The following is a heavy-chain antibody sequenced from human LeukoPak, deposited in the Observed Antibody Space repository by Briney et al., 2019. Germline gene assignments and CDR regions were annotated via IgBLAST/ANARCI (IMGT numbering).Heavy chain of an antibody. V-gene: IGHV1-69*05. J-gene: IGHJ3*02. CDR3: GVGGSNFFDYAFDI. D-gene: IGHD2-15*01. CDR2: IIPIFGTA. Sequence: SVKVSCKASGGTFSSYAISWVRQAPGQGLEWMGGIIPIFGTANYAQKFQGRVTITTDEATSTAYMELSSLRSEDTAVYYCGVGGSNFFDYAFDIWGQGTMVTVSS. CDR1: GGTFSSYA.